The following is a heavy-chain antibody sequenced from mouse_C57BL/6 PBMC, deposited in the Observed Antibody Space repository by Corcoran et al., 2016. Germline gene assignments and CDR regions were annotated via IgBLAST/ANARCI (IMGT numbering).Heavy chain of an antibody. CDR1: GYTFTSYD. J-gene: IGHJ2*01. V-gene: IGHV1-85*01. CDR2: IYPRDGST. CDR3: ARPYYSNYGNYFDY. Sequence: QVQLQQSGPELVKPGASVKLSCKASGYTFTSYDINWVKQRPGQGLEWIGWIYPRDGSTKYNEKFKGKATLTVDTSSSTAYMELHSLTSEDSAVYFCARPYYSNYGNYFDYWGQGTTLTVSS. D-gene: IGHD2-5*01.